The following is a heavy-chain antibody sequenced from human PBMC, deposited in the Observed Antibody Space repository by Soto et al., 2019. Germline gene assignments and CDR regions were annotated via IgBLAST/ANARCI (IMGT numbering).Heavy chain of an antibody. CDR3: ARRGLWNSYGYEDY. CDR2: IDPSDSQT. V-gene: IGHV5-10-1*01. Sequence: GESLKISCKGSGYSFAGYWITWVRQKPGKGLEWMGRIDPSDSQTYYSPSFRGHVTISADKSISTAYLQWSSLKASDTAMYYCARRGLWNSYGYEDYWGQGTLVTVSS. CDR1: GYSFAGYW. D-gene: IGHD5-18*01. J-gene: IGHJ4*02.